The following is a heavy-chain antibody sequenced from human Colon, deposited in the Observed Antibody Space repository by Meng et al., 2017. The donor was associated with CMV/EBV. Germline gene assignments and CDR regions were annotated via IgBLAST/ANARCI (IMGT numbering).Heavy chain of an antibody. V-gene: IGHV3-11*01. CDR3: AREKSPLYYNGMDV. CDR2: IGGSGKTI. Sequence: SGFPFSDYYLNWIRQAPGKGLEWIGYIGGSGKTIRYADSMKGRFTISRDNARNSLFLQINGLRDEDTAVYYCAREKSPLYYNGMDVWGQGTTVTVSS. J-gene: IGHJ6*02. CDR1: GFPFSDYY.